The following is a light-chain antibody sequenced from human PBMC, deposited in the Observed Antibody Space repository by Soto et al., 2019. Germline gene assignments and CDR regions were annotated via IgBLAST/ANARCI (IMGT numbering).Light chain of an antibody. CDR2: DVS. J-gene: IGKJ4*01. V-gene: IGKV3-11*01. CDR1: QSVTTY. Sequence: EVVLTQSPATLSLSPGERATLSCRASQSVTTYLAWYQQKPGQALRLLIYDVSKRATGIPARFSGSGSETDFTLTISSLEPGDFAVYYCHQRSNWPLTFGGGTKLESK. CDR3: HQRSNWPLT.